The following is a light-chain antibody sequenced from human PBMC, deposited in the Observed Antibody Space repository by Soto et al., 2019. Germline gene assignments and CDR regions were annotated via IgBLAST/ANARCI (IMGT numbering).Light chain of an antibody. CDR3: QSYDSSNQV. V-gene: IGLV6-57*01. J-gene: IGLJ3*02. CDR2: EDN. Sequence: NFMLTQPHSVSASPGKTVTISCTRGRGSIASNYVQWHQQRPGSSPTTVIYEDNQRPSGVPDRFSGSIDSSSNSAPLTISGLKTEDEADYYCQSYDSSNQVFGGGTKLTVL. CDR1: RGSIASNY.